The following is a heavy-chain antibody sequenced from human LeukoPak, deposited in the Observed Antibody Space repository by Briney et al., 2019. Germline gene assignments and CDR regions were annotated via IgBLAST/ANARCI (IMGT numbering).Heavy chain of an antibody. CDR3: ATAIWFGELNFDY. CDR1: GFIFSSYD. Sequence: GGSLRHSCAASGFIFSSYDMSWVRQAPGKGLEWVSAISTSGGSTYYADSVKGRFTISRDNSKNTLYLQMNSLRAEDTAIYYCATAIWFGELNFDYWGQGTLVTVSS. D-gene: IGHD3-10*01. J-gene: IGHJ4*02. CDR2: ISTSGGST. V-gene: IGHV3-23*01.